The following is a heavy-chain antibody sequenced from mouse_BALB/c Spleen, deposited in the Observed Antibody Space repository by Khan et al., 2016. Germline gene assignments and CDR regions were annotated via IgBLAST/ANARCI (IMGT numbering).Heavy chain of an antibody. J-gene: IGHJ2*01. V-gene: IGHV3-2*02. Sequence: EVQLQESRPGLVKPSQSLSLTCTVTGYSITSGYGWNWIRQFPGNKLEWMGYISYCGSTNYNPSLKSRISITRDTSKNQFFLQLNSVTTEDTATYYCARTARIKYWGQGTTLTVSS. D-gene: IGHD1-2*01. CDR2: ISYCGST. CDR3: ARTARIKY. CDR1: GYSITSGYG.